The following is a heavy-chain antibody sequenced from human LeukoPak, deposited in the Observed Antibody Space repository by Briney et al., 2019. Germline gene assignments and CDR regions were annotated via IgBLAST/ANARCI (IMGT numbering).Heavy chain of an antibody. CDR2: INPNSGGS. CDR1: GGTFSSYV. CDR3: AGDGYNSRRFFDY. D-gene: IGHD5-24*01. Sequence: ASVKVSCKASGGTFSSYVISWVRQAPGQGLEWMGWINPNSGGSNYAQKFQGRVTMTSDTPINTAYMELSRLISDDTAVYYCAGDGYNSRRFFDYWGQGTLVTVSS. J-gene: IGHJ4*02. V-gene: IGHV1-2*02.